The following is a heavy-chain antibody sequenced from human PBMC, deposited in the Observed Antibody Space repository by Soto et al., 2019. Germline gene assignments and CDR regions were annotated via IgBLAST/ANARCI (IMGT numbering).Heavy chain of an antibody. J-gene: IGHJ4*02. CDR1: GFTFRTYS. CDR2: ISSSSSTI. D-gene: IGHD3-16*02. V-gene: IGHV3-48*01. Sequence: PGGALRLSCAASGFTFRTYSMNWVRQAPWKGREWGSYISSSSSTIYYADSVKGRFTISRDNAKNSLYLQMNSLRAEDTAVSYCARSDLYRLHLGELSLAPFDYWGQGSLVTVSS. CDR3: ARSDLYRLHLGELSLAPFDY.